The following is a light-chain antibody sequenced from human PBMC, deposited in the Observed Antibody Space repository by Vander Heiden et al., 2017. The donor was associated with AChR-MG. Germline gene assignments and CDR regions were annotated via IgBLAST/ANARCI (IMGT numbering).Light chain of an antibody. CDR2: SNN. V-gene: IGLV1-44*01. Sequence: QSVLTQPPSVPGTPGQRVPISCSGSSSNIESNTVAWYQQRPGTAPKLLIYSNNRRPSGVPDRFSGSKSGTSASLAISGLQSEDEADYYCAAWDDSLNGRVFGGGTKLTVL. J-gene: IGLJ3*02. CDR3: AAWDDSLNGRV. CDR1: SSNIESNT.